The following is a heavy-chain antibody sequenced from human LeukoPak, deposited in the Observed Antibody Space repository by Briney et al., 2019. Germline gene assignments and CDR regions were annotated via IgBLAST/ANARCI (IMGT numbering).Heavy chain of an antibody. J-gene: IGHJ4*02. D-gene: IGHD6-19*01. Sequence: GGSLRLSCAASGFTFSSYGMYWVRQAPGKGLEWVAFIRYDGSNKYYADSVKGRFTISRDNGKNSLYLLLNSLRAEDTAVYYCARDEAVAGTGFDYWGQGTLVTVSS. CDR3: ARDEAVAGTGFDY. CDR2: IRYDGSNK. V-gene: IGHV3-30*02. CDR1: GFTFSSYG.